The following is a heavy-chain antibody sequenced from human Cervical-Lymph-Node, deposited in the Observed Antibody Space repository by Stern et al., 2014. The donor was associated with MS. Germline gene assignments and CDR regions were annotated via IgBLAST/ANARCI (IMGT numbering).Heavy chain of an antibody. CDR3: ARDRAYGIDL. CDR1: GFAFNTFW. D-gene: IGHD3-10*01. CDR2: INGDGSST. Sequence: VQLVQSGGDLVQPGGSLRLSCAASGFAFNTFWMHWVRQAPGKGLVWVSYINGDGSSTNYADSVKGRFTISRDNAKNTLYLQMNSLRAEDTAVYYCARDRAYGIDLWGQGTTVTVS. V-gene: IGHV3-74*01. J-gene: IGHJ6*02.